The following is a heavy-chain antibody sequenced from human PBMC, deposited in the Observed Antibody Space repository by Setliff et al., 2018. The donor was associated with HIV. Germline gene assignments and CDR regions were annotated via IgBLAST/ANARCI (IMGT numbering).Heavy chain of an antibody. V-gene: IGHV4-4*02. CDR2: IYHSGST. CDR1: GDSISSSNW. J-gene: IGHJ4*02. D-gene: IGHD3-3*01. CDR3: ARFLGWRGFDY. Sequence: SETLSLTCAVSGDSISSSNWWSWVRQSPGKGLEWIGEIYHSGSTNYNPSLKSRVTISADTSKNQFSLKLSSVTAADTAVYYCARFLGWRGFDYWGQGTLVTVS.